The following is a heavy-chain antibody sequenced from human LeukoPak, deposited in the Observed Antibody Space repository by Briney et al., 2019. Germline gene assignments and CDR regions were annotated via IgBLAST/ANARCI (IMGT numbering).Heavy chain of an antibody. V-gene: IGHV1-8*02. CDR2: MNPNSGNT. Sequence: ASVKVSCKASGYTFTSYDINWVRQATGQGLEWMGWMNPNSGNTGYAQKFQGRVTMTRDTSTSTVYMELSSLRSEDTAVYYCASDYGGKDDAFDIWGQGTMVTVSS. D-gene: IGHD4-23*01. CDR1: GYTFTSYD. J-gene: IGHJ3*02. CDR3: ASDYGGKDDAFDI.